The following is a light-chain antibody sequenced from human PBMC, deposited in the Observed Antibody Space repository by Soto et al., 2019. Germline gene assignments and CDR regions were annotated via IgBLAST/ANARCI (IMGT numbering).Light chain of an antibody. CDR3: QQYNNWPRT. V-gene: IGKV3D-15*01. Sequence: EIVMTQSPATLSVSPGERATLSCRASQSVSSNLAWYQQKPGQAPSLLIYGASTRATGIQARCSGSGSGTEFTLTISSLQSEDFAVYYCQQYNNWPRTFGPGTKVEIK. J-gene: IGKJ1*01. CDR1: QSVSSN. CDR2: GAS.